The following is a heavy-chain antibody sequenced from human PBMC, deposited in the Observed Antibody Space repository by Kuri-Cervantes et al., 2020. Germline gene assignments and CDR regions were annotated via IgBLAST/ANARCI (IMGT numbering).Heavy chain of an antibody. CDR2: FDPEDGET. CDR1: GYTLTELS. J-gene: IGHJ6*02. D-gene: IGHD3-10*01. CDR3: ARGGKYGSGSYGGHYYYYGMDV. V-gene: IGHV1-24*01. Sequence: ASVKVSCKVSGYTLTELSMHWVRQAPGKGLEWMGGFDPEDGETIYAQKFQGRVTMTEDTSTDTAYMELRSLRSDDTAVYYCARGGKYGSGSYGGHYYYYGMDVWGQGTTVTVSS.